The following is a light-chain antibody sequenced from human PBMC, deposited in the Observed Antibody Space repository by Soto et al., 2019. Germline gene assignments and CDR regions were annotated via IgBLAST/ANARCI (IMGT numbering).Light chain of an antibody. CDR2: GAS. CDR3: QHYNNWPFT. CDR1: QSVSSN. J-gene: IGKJ2*01. V-gene: IGKV3-15*01. Sequence: EIVMTQSPATLSVSPGERATLSCRASQSVSSNLAWYQQKPGQAPSLLISGASARATGVPARFSGSGSGTEFTLTISSLQSEDFAVYYCQHYNNWPFTFGQGTKPEI.